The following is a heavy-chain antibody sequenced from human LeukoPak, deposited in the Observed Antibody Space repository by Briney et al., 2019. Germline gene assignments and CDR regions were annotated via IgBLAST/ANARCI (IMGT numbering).Heavy chain of an antibody. CDR1: GFTFSNFG. J-gene: IGHJ4*02. CDR2: IRADAVTT. CDR3: VKDDGWVQYAN. V-gene: IGHV3-23*01. Sequence: PGGSLRLSCAASGFTFSNFGMSWVRQAPGKGLEWVSGIRADAVTTYYADSVKGRFIISRDNSKNTVYLQMNSLSAEDAAVYYCVKDDGWVQYANWGQGTLVTVSS. D-gene: IGHD5-24*01.